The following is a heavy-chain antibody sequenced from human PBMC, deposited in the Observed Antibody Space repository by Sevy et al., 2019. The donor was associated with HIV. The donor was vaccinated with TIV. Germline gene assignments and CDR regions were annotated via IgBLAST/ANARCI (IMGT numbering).Heavy chain of an antibody. D-gene: IGHD3-3*01. Sequence: GGSLRLSCAASGFTISDYAMSWVRQAPGKGLEWVSDISGYGGSTYYADSVEGRLTISRDNSKNTVYLHITSLRAEDTAIYHCARDHRDYYNFWSGYSTIVPDYYGMDVWGQGTTVTVSS. V-gene: IGHV3-23*01. J-gene: IGHJ6*02. CDR2: ISGYGGST. CDR1: GFTISDYA. CDR3: ARDHRDYYNFWSGYSTIVPDYYGMDV.